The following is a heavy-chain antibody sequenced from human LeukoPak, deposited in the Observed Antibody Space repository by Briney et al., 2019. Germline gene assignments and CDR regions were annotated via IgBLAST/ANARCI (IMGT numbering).Heavy chain of an antibody. CDR3: ARDGGWQYVDYAWRFDP. J-gene: IGHJ5*02. V-gene: IGHV1-18*01. Sequence: ASVKVSCKASGYTFTAHGISWVRQAPGQGLEWMGWISVYTGSTKYAQKFQGRVTMTTDISTSTAYMELRSLRSDDTAVYFCARDGGWQYVDYAWRFDPWGQGTLVTVSS. CDR1: GYTFTAHG. D-gene: IGHD4-17*01. CDR2: ISVYTGST.